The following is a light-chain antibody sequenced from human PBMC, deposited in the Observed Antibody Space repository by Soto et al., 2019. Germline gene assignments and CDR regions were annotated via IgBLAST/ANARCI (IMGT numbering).Light chain of an antibody. V-gene: IGLV2-14*01. CDR3: NSFTSGNTRL. J-gene: IGLJ2*01. Sequence: QSVLXQPASVSGSPGQSITISCTGTSNDVGGYNHVSWYQQHPGKAPKLMIYEVSNRPSGVSNRLSGSKSGNTASLTISGLQAEDEADYYCNSFTSGNTRLFGGGTKLTVL. CDR1: SNDVGGYNH. CDR2: EVS.